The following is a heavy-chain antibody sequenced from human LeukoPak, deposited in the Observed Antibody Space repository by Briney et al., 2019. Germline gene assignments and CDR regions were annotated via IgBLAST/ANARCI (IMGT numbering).Heavy chain of an antibody. Sequence: GGSLRLSCAASGFTFSSYEMNWVRQAPGKGLEWVSYISSSGSTIYYADSVKGRFTISRDNAKNSLYLQMNSLRAEDAAVYYCARADSYGYIGVFDYWGQGTLVTVSS. D-gene: IGHD5-18*01. CDR2: ISSSGSTI. CDR3: ARADSYGYIGVFDY. CDR1: GFTFSSYE. V-gene: IGHV3-48*03. J-gene: IGHJ4*02.